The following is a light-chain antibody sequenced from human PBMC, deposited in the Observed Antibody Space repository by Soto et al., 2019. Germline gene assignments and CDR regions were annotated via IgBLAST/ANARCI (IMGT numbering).Light chain of an antibody. Sequence: DIMFTQSPGTLSLSLGKRTTLSCRASQNVDRNYLAWYQQTPGQAPRIIIFGASGRATGIPDRFSGSGSGTDFTLTISRLEPEDFAVYFCQQYGSLSWTFGQGTKVDIK. CDR1: QNVDRNY. J-gene: IGKJ1*01. V-gene: IGKV3-20*01. CDR3: QQYGSLSWT. CDR2: GAS.